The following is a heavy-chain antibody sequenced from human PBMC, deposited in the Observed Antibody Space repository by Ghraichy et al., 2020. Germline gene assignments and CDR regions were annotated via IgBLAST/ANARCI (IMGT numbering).Heavy chain of an antibody. V-gene: IGHV3-74*01. J-gene: IGHJ4*02. Sequence: GGSLRLSCAASGLTFSSYGMHWVRQAPGKGLEWVSHIKTDGSTTNYADSVRGRFTISRDNAKNTLYLQMNSLRADDTAVYYCSTSPRADRGNYWGQGTLVTVSS. CDR2: IKTDGSTT. CDR3: STSPRADRGNY. CDR1: GLTFSSYG. D-gene: IGHD3-10*01.